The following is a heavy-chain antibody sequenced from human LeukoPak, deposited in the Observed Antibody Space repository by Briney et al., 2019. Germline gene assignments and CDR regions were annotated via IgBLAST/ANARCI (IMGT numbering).Heavy chain of an antibody. Sequence: GGSLRLSCAASGFTFSSHGMSWVRQAPGKGLEWVSTISGSGGSTYYADSVKGRFTISRDNSKNTLYLQMNSLRAEDTAVYYCAKGAAAPTDYWGQGTLVTVSS. D-gene: IGHD6-13*01. CDR3: AKGAAAPTDY. J-gene: IGHJ4*02. V-gene: IGHV3-23*01. CDR1: GFTFSSHG. CDR2: ISGSGGST.